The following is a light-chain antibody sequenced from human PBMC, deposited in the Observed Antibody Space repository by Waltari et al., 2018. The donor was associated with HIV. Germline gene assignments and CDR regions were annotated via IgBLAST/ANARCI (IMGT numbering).Light chain of an antibody. Sequence: QVVLTQPPSVSGAPGQRVTISCTGTSPNIGSTYDVHWYQQLQGTAPKLLIFRDNERPSGVPDRFSGSRSGTAASLVISGLRSEEEAEYYCAAWDDSLNGFYVFGSGTSVTVL. CDR3: AAWDDSLNGFYV. CDR1: SPNIGSTYD. V-gene: IGLV1-47*01. J-gene: IGLJ1*01. CDR2: RDN.